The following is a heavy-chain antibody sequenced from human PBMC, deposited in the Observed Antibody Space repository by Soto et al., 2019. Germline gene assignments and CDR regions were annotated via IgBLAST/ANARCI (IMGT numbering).Heavy chain of an antibody. CDR3: VRDQKYFRVNGNWFDS. CDR1: GYTSADFG. CDR2: VSGNNGAS. D-gene: IGHD2-2*01. J-gene: IGHJ5*01. V-gene: IGHV1-18*04. Sequence: ASVKVSCKAAGYTSADFGISWVRQAPGQGLEWMGWVSGNNGASNPAPKVQGRITMTLDTSTGVSYMALRSLRSDDTAIYYCVRDQKYFRVNGNWFDSWGQGTLVTVSS.